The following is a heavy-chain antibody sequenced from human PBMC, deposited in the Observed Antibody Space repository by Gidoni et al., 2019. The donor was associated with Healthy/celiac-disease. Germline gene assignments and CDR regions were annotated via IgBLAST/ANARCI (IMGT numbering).Heavy chain of an antibody. CDR3: ARGPGYYYDSSLDLTLYYYGMDV. CDR2: IYTSGST. CDR1: GGSISSGSYY. J-gene: IGHJ6*02. V-gene: IGHV4-61*02. D-gene: IGHD3-22*01. Sequence: QVQLQESGPGLVKPSQTLSLTCTVSGGSISSGSYYWSWIRQPAGKGLEWIGRIYTSGSTNYNPSLKSRVTISVDTSKNQFSRKLSSVTAADTAVYYCARGPGYYYDSSLDLTLYYYGMDVWGQGTTVTVSS.